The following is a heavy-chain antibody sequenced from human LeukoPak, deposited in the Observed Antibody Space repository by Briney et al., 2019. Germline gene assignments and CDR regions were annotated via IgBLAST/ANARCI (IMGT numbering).Heavy chain of an antibody. CDR2: FSGGGGGT. CDR1: GFTFGSYA. Sequence: GGSLRLSCAASGFTFGSYAMSWVRQAPGKGLEWVSAFSGGGGGTYYADSVKGRFTISRDNPKNTLYLQMNSLRAEDTAVYYCAKRGYYDSSGSYAPFDYWGQGTLVTVSS. J-gene: IGHJ4*02. CDR3: AKRGYYDSSGSYAPFDY. D-gene: IGHD3-22*01. V-gene: IGHV3-23*01.